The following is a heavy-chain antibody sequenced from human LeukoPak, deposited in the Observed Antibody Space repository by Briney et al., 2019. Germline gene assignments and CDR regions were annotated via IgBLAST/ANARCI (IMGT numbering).Heavy chain of an antibody. V-gene: IGHV3-23*01. J-gene: IGHJ4*02. CDR2: ISGSGGST. CDR3: AKGIDIVVVPAALFDY. Sequence: PGGSLRLSCAASGFTFSSYAMSWVRQAPGKGLEWVSAISGSGGSTYYADSVKGRFTISRDNSKNTLYLQMNSLRAEDTAVYYCAKGIDIVVVPAALFDYWGQGTLVTVSP. D-gene: IGHD2-2*01. CDR1: GFTFSSYA.